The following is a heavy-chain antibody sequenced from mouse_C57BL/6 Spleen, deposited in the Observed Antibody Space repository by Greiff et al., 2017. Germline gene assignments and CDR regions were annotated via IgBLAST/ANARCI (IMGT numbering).Heavy chain of an antibody. V-gene: IGHV1-80*01. CDR1: GYAFSSYW. CDR3: ARGRVYDLDD. J-gene: IGHJ4*01. Sequence: VQLVESGAELVKPGASVKISCKASGYAFSSYWMNWVKQRPGKGLEWIGQIYPGDGDTNYNGKFKGKATLTADKSSSTAYMQLSSLTSEDSAVYFCARGRVYDLDDWGQGTSVTVSS. CDR2: IYPGDGDT. D-gene: IGHD2-12*01.